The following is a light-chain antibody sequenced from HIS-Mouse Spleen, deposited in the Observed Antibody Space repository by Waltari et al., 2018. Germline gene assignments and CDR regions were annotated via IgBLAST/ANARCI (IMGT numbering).Light chain of an antibody. CDR3: SSYTSSSTLV. CDR1: SSDVGGYNY. CDR2: EVS. Sequence: QSALTQPASVSGSPGQSITISCTGTSSDVGGYNYVSWYQQHPGKPPKPMMYEVSNRPSGVSNRFSGSKSGNTASLTISGLQAEDEADYYCSSYTSSSTLVFGGGTKLTVL. V-gene: IGLV2-14*01. J-gene: IGLJ2*01.